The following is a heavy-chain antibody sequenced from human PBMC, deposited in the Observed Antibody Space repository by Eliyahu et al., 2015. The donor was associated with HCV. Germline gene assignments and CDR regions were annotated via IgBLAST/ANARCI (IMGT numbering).Heavy chain of an antibody. J-gene: IGHJ6*02. D-gene: IGHD6-13*01. CDR3: ARDGPIAAAYYYYGMDV. Sequence: QVQLVQSGAEVKKPGASVXVSCKASGXTFTGYYMHWVRQAPGQGLEWXGWINPNSGGTNXAQKFQGRVTMTRDTSISTAYMELSRLRSDDTAVYYCARDGPIAAAYYYYGMDVWGQGTTVTVSS. CDR1: GXTFTGYY. V-gene: IGHV1-2*02. CDR2: INPNSGGT.